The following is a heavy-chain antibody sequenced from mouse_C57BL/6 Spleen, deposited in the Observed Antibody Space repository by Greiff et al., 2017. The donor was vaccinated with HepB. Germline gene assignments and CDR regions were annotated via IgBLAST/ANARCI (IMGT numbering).Heavy chain of an antibody. J-gene: IGHJ1*03. Sequence: EVQLVESGGGLVKPGGSLKLSCAASGFTFSDYGMHWVRQAPEKGLEWVAYISSGSSTIYYADTVKGRFTISRDNAKNTLFLQMTSLRSEDTAMYYCARVYYYGNWYFDVWGTGTTVTVSS. CDR1: GFTFSDYG. CDR2: ISSGSSTI. CDR3: ARVYYYGNWYFDV. V-gene: IGHV5-17*01. D-gene: IGHD1-1*01.